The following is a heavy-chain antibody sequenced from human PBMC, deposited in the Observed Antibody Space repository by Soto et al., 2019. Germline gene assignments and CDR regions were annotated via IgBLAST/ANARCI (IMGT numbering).Heavy chain of an antibody. CDR3: ARHPHYDILTGYYYPWFDP. D-gene: IGHD3-9*01. CDR2: IYYSGST. J-gene: IGHJ5*02. Sequence: SETLSLTCTVSGGSISSYYWSWIRQPPGKGLEWIGYIYYSGSTNYNPSLKSRVTISVDTSKNQFSLKLSSVTAADTAVYYCARHPHYDILTGYYYPWFDPWGQGTLVTV. V-gene: IGHV4-59*08. CDR1: GGSISSYY.